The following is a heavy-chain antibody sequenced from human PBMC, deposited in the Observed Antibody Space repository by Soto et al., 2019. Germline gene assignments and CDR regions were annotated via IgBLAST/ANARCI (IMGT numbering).Heavy chain of an antibody. CDR1: GYTFTSYY. D-gene: IGHD3-3*01. CDR2: INPSGGST. J-gene: IGHJ5*02. V-gene: IGHV1-46*01. CDR3: ARMIGVTIFGVVIPQVVTGWFDP. Sequence: ASVKVSCKASGYTFTSYYMHWVRQAPGQGLEWMGIINPSGGSTSYAQKFQGRVTMTRDTSTSTVYMELSSLRSEDTAVYYCARMIGVTIFGVVIPQVVTGWFDPWGQGTLVTVSS.